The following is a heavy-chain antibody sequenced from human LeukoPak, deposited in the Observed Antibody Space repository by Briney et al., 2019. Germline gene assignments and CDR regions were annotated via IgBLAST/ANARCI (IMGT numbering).Heavy chain of an antibody. CDR2: INPNSGGT. J-gene: IGHJ4*02. D-gene: IGHD3-10*01. V-gene: IGHV1-2*02. CDR1: GCTFTGYY. Sequence: GASVKVSCKASGCTFTGYYMHWMRQAPGQGLEWMGWINPNSGGTNYAQKFQGRVTMTRDTSISTAYMELSRLRSDDTAVYYCARVDGGSGSYGYWGQGTLVTVSS. CDR3: ARVDGGSGSYGY.